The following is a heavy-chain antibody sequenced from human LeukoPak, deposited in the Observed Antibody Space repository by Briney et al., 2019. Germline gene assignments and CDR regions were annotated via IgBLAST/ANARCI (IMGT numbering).Heavy chain of an antibody. J-gene: IGHJ4*02. CDR3: ARDPPTGYSSGWYFDY. V-gene: IGHV3-20*04. Sequence: GGSLRLSCAASGFTFDDYGMSWVRQAPGKGLEWVSGINWNGGSTGYADSVEGRFTISRDNAKNSLYLQMNSLRAEDTALYYCARDPPTGYSSGWYFDYWGQGTLVTVSS. CDR2: INWNGGST. D-gene: IGHD6-19*01. CDR1: GFTFDDYG.